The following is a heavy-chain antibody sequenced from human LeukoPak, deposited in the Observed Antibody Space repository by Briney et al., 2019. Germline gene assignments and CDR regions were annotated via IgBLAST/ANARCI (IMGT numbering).Heavy chain of an antibody. CDR1: GYTFTSYY. Sequence: ASVKVSCKASGYTFTSYYMHWVRQAPGQGLEWMGIINPSGGSTSYAQKFQGRVTMTRDTSTSTVYMELSSLRSEDTAVYYCARGPPSYRQQLENYFDYWGQGTLVTVSS. CDR2: INPSGGST. D-gene: IGHD6-13*01. V-gene: IGHV1-46*01. CDR3: ARGPPSYRQQLENYFDY. J-gene: IGHJ4*02.